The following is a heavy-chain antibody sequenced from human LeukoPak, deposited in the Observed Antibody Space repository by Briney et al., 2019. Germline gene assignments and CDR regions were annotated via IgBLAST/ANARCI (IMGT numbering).Heavy chain of an antibody. CDR3: ARAPPITRGPFDP. Sequence: ASVKVSCKASGYTFTGYYMHWVRQAPGQGLEWMGWINPNSGGTIYAQKFQGRVTMTRDTSISTVYMELSRRRSDDTAVYYCARAPPITRGPFDPWGQGTLVTVSS. J-gene: IGHJ5*02. CDR2: INPNSGGT. CDR1: GYTFTGYY. V-gene: IGHV1-2*02. D-gene: IGHD3-10*01.